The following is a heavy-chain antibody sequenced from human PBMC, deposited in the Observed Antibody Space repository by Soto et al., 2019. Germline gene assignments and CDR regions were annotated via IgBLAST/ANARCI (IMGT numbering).Heavy chain of an antibody. CDR3: ARLVRGVGYSSSWCFDY. J-gene: IGHJ4*02. D-gene: IGHD6-13*01. Sequence: SQTLSLTCAISGDSVSSNSAAWNWIRQSPSRGLEWLGRTYYRSKWYNDYAVSVKSRITINPDTSKNQFSLQLNSVTPEDTAVYYCARLVRGVGYSSSWCFDYWGQGTLVTVSS. V-gene: IGHV6-1*01. CDR2: TYYRSKWYN. CDR1: GDSVSSNSAA.